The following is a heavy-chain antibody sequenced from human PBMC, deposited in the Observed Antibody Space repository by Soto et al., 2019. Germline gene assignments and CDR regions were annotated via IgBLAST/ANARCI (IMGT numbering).Heavy chain of an antibody. CDR2: IYYSGST. V-gene: IGHV4-39*01. CDR3: ARGYCSGGSCYVGDDAFDI. J-gene: IGHJ3*02. D-gene: IGHD2-15*01. Sequence: SETLSLTCTVSGGSISSSSYYWGWIRQPPGKGLEWIGSIYYSGSTYYNPSLKSRVTISVDTSKNQFSLKLSSVTAADTAVYYCARGYCSGGSCYVGDDAFDIWAKGQWSPSPQ. CDR1: GGSISSSSYY.